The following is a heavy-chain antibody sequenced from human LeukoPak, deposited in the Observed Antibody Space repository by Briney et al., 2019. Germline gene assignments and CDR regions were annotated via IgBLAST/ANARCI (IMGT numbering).Heavy chain of an antibody. CDR3: AKDVERTVTLFDC. V-gene: IGHV3-30*18. CDR2: ISYDGSNK. CDR1: GFTFSSYG. D-gene: IGHD4-17*01. J-gene: IGHJ4*02. Sequence: PGGSLRLSCAASGFTFSSYGMHWVRQAPGKGLEWVAVISYDGSNKYYADSVKGRFTISRDNSKNTLYLQMNSLRAEDTAVYYCAKDVERTVTLFDCWGQGTLVTVSS.